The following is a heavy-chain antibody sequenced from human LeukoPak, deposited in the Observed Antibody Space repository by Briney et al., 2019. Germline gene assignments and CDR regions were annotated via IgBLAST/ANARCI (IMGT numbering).Heavy chain of an antibody. Sequence: GRSLRLSCAVSGFSFSSYAMHWVRQAPGKGLEWVSLISCDATNTYYAESVKSRFTISRNNSKKTLYLQMDNLRPEDTAVYYCARSINFHNTPPVGPFDFWGRGTPVTVS. D-gene: IGHD2/OR15-2a*01. CDR3: ARSINFHNTPPVGPFDF. J-gene: IGHJ3*01. CDR1: GFSFSSYA. CDR2: ISCDATNT. V-gene: IGHV3-30*03.